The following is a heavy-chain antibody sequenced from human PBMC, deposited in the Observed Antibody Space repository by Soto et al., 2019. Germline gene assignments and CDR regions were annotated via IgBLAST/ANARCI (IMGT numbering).Heavy chain of an antibody. Sequence: SVKVSCKASGYTFTSYDINWLRQATGQGLEWMGWMNPNSGNTGYAQKFQGRVTMTRNTSISTAYMELSSLRSEDTAVYYCARSMGNIVVVVAAVPYFQHWGQGTLVTISS. D-gene: IGHD2-15*01. CDR3: ARSMGNIVVVVAAVPYFQH. V-gene: IGHV1-8*01. CDR1: GYTFTSYD. CDR2: MNPNSGNT. J-gene: IGHJ1*01.